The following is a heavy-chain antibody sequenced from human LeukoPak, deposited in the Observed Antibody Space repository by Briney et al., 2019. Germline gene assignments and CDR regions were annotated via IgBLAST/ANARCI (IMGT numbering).Heavy chain of an antibody. D-gene: IGHD3-10*01. CDR2: IYYNGST. J-gene: IGHJ5*02. V-gene: IGHV4-59*12. Sequence: SETLSLTCTVSGGSIRSYYWSWIRQPPGKGLEWIGYIYYNGSTNYNPSLQSRVTISVDTSKNQFSLKLSSVTAADTAVYYCARAAAVLLWFGESLSWFDPWGQGTLVTVSS. CDR1: GGSIRSYY. CDR3: ARAAAVLLWFGESLSWFDP.